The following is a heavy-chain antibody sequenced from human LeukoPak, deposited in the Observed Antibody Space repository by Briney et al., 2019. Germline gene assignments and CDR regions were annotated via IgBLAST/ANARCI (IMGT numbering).Heavy chain of an antibody. CDR2: IYHSGST. CDR3: ARDRKEQLVYYFDY. D-gene: IGHD6-13*01. J-gene: IGHJ4*02. Sequence: SETLSLTCAVSGGSISSCNRWGWGRQPPGKGLEWIGEIYHSGSTNYNPSLKSRVTISVDKSKNQFSLKLSSVTAADTAVYYCARDRKEQLVYYFDYWGQGTLVTVSS. V-gene: IGHV4-4*02. CDR1: GGSISSCNR.